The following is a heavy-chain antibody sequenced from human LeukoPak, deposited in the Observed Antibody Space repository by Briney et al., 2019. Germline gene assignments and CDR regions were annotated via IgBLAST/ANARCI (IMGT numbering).Heavy chain of an antibody. D-gene: IGHD6-19*01. J-gene: IGHJ4*02. Sequence: GGSLRLSCAASGFTFSSYWMSWVRQAPGKGLEWVANIKQDGSEKHYVDSVKGRFTISRDNAKNSLYLQMNSLRAEDTAVYYCTRVVEQWLVGDWGQGTLVTVSS. V-gene: IGHV3-7*03. CDR1: GFTFSSYW. CDR2: IKQDGSEK. CDR3: TRVVEQWLVGD.